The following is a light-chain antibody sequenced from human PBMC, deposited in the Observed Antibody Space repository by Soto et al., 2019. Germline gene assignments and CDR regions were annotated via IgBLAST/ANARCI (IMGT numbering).Light chain of an antibody. Sequence: ESVLTQSPGTLSLSPGERATLSCRASQSVSSSYLAWYQQKPGQAPRLLIYAASTRATGIPDRFSGSGSGTDFTLTISRLETEDFAVYFCQLYGSSPPRYTFGQGTKLEIK. J-gene: IGKJ2*01. V-gene: IGKV3-20*01. CDR2: AAS. CDR1: QSVSSSY. CDR3: QLYGSSPPRYT.